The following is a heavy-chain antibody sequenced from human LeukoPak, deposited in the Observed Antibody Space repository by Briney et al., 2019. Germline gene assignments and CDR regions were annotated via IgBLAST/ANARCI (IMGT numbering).Heavy chain of an antibody. CDR1: GGSISSSSYY. D-gene: IGHD6-13*01. Sequence: SETLSLTCTVSGGSISSSSYYWGWIRQPPGRGLEWIGSIYYSGITYYNPSLKSRVTISVDTSKNQFSLKLSSVTAADTAVYYCARVKRAAAGIVFDYWGQGTLVTVSS. CDR3: ARVKRAAAGIVFDY. J-gene: IGHJ4*02. V-gene: IGHV4-39*07. CDR2: IYYSGIT.